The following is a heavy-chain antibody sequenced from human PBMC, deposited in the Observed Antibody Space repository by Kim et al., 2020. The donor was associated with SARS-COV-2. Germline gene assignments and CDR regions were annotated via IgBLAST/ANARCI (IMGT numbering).Heavy chain of an antibody. CDR2: ISAYNGYR. CDR1: GYKLSNYS. CDR3: ARGSVDTIMVGAGVGNWWNYYFDY. Sequence: ASVKVSCKTSGYKLSNYSISWVRQAPGQGLEWMGWISAYNGYRNYAQKFQGRVTMTTDTSTSTAHMEVRTLRSDDTAVYYCARGSVDTIMVGAGVGNWWNYYFDYWGQGTLVTVSS. J-gene: IGHJ4*02. V-gene: IGHV1-18*04. D-gene: IGHD5-18*01.